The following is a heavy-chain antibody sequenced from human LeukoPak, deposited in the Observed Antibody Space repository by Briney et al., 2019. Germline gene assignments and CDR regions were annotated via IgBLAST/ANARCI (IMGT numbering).Heavy chain of an antibody. Sequence: PSETLSLTCTVSGGSISSYYWSWIRQPPGKGLEWIGYIYYSGSTNYNPSLKSRVTISVDTSKNQFSLKLSSVTAADTAVYYCARGGYYILTIDYWGQGTLVTVSS. D-gene: IGHD3-9*01. CDR2: IYYSGST. V-gene: IGHV4-59*01. J-gene: IGHJ4*02. CDR3: ARGGYYILTIDY. CDR1: GGSISSYY.